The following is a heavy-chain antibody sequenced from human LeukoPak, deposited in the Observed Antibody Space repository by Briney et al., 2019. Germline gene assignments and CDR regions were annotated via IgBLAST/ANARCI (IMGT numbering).Heavy chain of an antibody. D-gene: IGHD6-13*01. Sequence: GGSLRLSCAASGFTFSTYSMNWVRQAPAKGLEWVSDISMNSSTIYYADSVKGRFTITRDNAKNSLYLQMASLRAEDTAMYYCEKAGYSSSWYDYWGQGTLVTVSS. CDR1: GFTFSTYS. CDR3: EKAGYSSSWYDY. CDR2: ISMNSSTI. V-gene: IGHV3-48*01. J-gene: IGHJ4*02.